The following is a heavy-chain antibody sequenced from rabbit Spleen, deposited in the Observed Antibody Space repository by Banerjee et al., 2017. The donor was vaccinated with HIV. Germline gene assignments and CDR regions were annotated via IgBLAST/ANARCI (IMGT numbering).Heavy chain of an antibody. J-gene: IGHJ4*01. CDR2: IYTGSSGNT. Sequence: QEQLVESGGGLVQPEGSLTLTCTASGFSFSNNYYMCWVRQAPGKGLEWIGCIYTGSSGNTDYATWAKGRFTISKTSSTVTLQMTSLTAADTATYFCARGSATMTMVITGFYFNLWGPGTLVTVS. CDR1: GFSFSNNYY. CDR3: ARGSATMTMVITGFYFNL. D-gene: IGHD2-1*01. V-gene: IGHV1S45*01.